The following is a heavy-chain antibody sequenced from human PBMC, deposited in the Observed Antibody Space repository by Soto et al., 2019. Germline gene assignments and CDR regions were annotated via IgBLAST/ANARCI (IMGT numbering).Heavy chain of an antibody. D-gene: IGHD2-2*01. CDR1: GYSFTSYW. CDR2: IDPSDSYT. V-gene: IGHV5-10-1*01. J-gene: IGHJ5*02. Sequence: PGESLKISCKGSGYSFTSYWISWVRQMPGKGLEWMGRIDPSDSYTNYSPSFQGHVTISADKSISTAYLQWSSLKASDTAMYYCARRVGYCSSTSCSYNWFDPWGQGTLVTVSS. CDR3: ARRVGYCSSTSCSYNWFDP.